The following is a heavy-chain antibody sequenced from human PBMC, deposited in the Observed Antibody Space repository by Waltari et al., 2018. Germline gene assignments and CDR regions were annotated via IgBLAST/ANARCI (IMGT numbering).Heavy chain of an antibody. CDR2: ISSSSSTI. CDR1: GFTFSSYN. Sequence: EGQLVESGGGLVQPGGSLRRSCAASGFTFSSYNMNWVRQAPGKGLEWVSYISSSSSTIYYADSVKGRFTISRDNAKNSLYLQMNSLRGEDTAVYYCARDWFPSNWGQGTLATVSS. J-gene: IGHJ4*02. D-gene: IGHD3-10*01. V-gene: IGHV3-48*04. CDR3: ARDWFPSN.